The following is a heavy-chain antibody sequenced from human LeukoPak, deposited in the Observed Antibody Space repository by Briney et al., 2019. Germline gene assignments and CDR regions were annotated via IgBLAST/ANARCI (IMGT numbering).Heavy chain of an antibody. Sequence: ASVTVSCTASGYSFSDYYMFWIRQAPGQGLEWVGWINPKTGVTSYAQKFQGRVTVTTDTSISTLYMELNSLRSDGTAVYYCARDHISGKDDRNFDYWGQGTLVTVSS. J-gene: IGHJ4*02. CDR2: INPKTGVT. V-gene: IGHV1-2*02. D-gene: IGHD3-10*01. CDR3: ARDHISGKDDRNFDY. CDR1: GYSFSDYY.